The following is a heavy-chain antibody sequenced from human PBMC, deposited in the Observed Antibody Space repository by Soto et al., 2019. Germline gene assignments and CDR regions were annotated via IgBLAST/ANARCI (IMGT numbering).Heavy chain of an antibody. CDR1: GGSISSGDYY. CDR3: ASLGYYGSGSYYISWFDP. Sequence: SETLSLTCTVCGGSISSGDYYWSWIRQPPGKGLEWIGYIYYSGSTYYNPSLKSRVTISVDTSKNQFSLKLSSVTAADTAVYYCASLGYYGSGSYYISWFDPWGQGTLVTVSS. D-gene: IGHD3-10*01. CDR2: IYYSGST. V-gene: IGHV4-30-4*01. J-gene: IGHJ5*02.